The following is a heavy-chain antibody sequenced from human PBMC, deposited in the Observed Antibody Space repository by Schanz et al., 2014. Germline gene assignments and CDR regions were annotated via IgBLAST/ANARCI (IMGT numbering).Heavy chain of an antibody. CDR1: GFTFSDFY. V-gene: IGHV3-11*06. J-gene: IGHJ4*02. CDR2: ISSGSHYT. D-gene: IGHD1-26*01. CDR3: ATMSDIGSFDS. Sequence: QVQLVESGGGVVQPGRSLRLSCAASGFTFSDFYITWIRQAPGKGLEWVSCISSGSHYTDYADSVKGRFTISRDNAKNSLYLQMNSLRADDTAVYYCATMSDIGSFDSWGQGTLVTVSS.